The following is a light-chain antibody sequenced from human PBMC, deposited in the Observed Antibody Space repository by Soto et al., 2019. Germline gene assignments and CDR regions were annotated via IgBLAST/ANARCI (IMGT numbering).Light chain of an antibody. CDR3: QQTFSTPYT. CDR1: QSISNS. J-gene: IGKJ2*01. CDR2: VAS. Sequence: DIQMTQSLSSLSASVGDTVTITCRASQSISNSLSWYQQKPGKAPKFLIYVASTLQRGVPSRFSGSGSGTDLTLTISSLQPEDVATYYCQQTFSTPYTFGQGTKLESK. V-gene: IGKV1-39*01.